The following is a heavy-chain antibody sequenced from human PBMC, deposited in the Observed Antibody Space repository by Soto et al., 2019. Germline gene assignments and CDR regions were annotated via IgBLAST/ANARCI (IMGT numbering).Heavy chain of an antibody. J-gene: IGHJ4*02. Sequence: GGSLRLSFVGSGFMFDSFAMNWVRQAPGKGLEWVSYINGGSDSIYYAESVKGRFTISRDNARNSLSLQMNSLSDEDTAVYYCAKSGDSAGWGIDFWGQGTLVTVSS. CDR1: GFMFDSFA. D-gene: IGHD6-19*01. CDR2: INGGSDSI. V-gene: IGHV3-48*02. CDR3: AKSGDSAGWGIDF.